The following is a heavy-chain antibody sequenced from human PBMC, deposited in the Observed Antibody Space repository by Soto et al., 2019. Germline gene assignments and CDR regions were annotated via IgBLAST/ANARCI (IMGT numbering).Heavy chain of an antibody. CDR2: IIPFFDTA. CDR1: GGTFSSYA. V-gene: IGHV1-69*01. Sequence: QVQLVQSGAEVKKPGSSVKVSCKASGGTFSSYAISWVRQAPGQGLEWMAGIIPFFDTANYAPKFQGRVTISADESASTAYMELNSLRFEDTAVYYCASGHYYDSTGYYPAEYLQHWGQGTLVTVSS. CDR3: ASGHYYDSTGYYPAEYLQH. D-gene: IGHD3-22*01. J-gene: IGHJ1*01.